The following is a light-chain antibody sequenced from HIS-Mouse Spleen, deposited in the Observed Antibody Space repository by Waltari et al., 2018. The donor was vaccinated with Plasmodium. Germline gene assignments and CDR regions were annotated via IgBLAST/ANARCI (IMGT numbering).Light chain of an antibody. CDR2: INN. V-gene: IGLV1-44*01. Sequence: QSVLTQPPSASGTPGQRVTISCSGSSSNLGSNTVNWYQQLPGTAPKLLISINNQRPSRVPDRFAGSTSGTSSSLAISGLQSEDEADYYCAAWDDSLNGWVFGGGTKLTVL. CDR3: AAWDDSLNGWV. CDR1: SSNLGSNT. J-gene: IGLJ3*02.